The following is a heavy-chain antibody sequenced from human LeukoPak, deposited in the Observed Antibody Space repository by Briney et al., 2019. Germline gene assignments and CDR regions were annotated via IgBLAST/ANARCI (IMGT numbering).Heavy chain of an antibody. CDR1: GFTFSSYA. V-gene: IGHV3-30-3*01. J-gene: IGHJ4*02. D-gene: IGHD3-3*01. Sequence: GGSLRLSCAASGFTFSSYAMPWVRQAPGKGLEWVAVISYDGSNKYYADSVKGRFTISRDNSKNTLCLQMNSLRAEDTAVYYCARDGDYDFWSGYYTFDYWGQGTLVTVSS. CDR3: ARDGDYDFWSGYYTFDY. CDR2: ISYDGSNK.